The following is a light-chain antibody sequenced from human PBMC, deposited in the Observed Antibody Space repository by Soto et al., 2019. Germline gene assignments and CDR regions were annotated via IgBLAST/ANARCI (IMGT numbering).Light chain of an antibody. CDR2: AAS. V-gene: IGKV3-20*01. CDR1: QSISSSY. Sequence: EIVLTQSPGTLSLSPGERATLSCRASQSISSSYLAWYQQKPGQAPMLLIYAASSRATGIPDRFSGSGSGTDFTLTISRLEPEDFAVYYCQQYGSSSYTFGQGNQLEIK. J-gene: IGKJ2*01. CDR3: QQYGSSSYT.